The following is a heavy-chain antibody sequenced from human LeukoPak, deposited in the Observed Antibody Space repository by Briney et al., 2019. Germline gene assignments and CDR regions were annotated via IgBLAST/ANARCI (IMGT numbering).Heavy chain of an antibody. V-gene: IGHV3-23*01. CDR1: GFTFSNYA. CDR3: ARDTVPLGAPGGNGDFFDC. Sequence: PRRSLRLSCAPSGFTFSNYAMGWVRQAPGNGLEWVSAIGVNTYYTDSVKGRFTLSSDNAKNTLYLQMNRLSAEDTALYYSARDTVPLGAPGGNGDFFDCWGQGTLVTVSS. J-gene: IGHJ4*02. D-gene: IGHD3-16*01. CDR2: IGVNT.